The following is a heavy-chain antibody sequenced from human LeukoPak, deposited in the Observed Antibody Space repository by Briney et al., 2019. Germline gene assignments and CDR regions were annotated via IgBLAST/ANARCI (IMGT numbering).Heavy chain of an antibody. J-gene: IGHJ4*02. V-gene: IGHV3-23*01. Sequence: GGSLTPSSPPSGFPLSSYSMSWDRQAAARGVGWVSGISGIDARTYYVDSLTDRFTISRDNSTNTLYLQMNSLRAEDTAVYYCAKEQTTVTTRFDYWGQGTLVTVSS. CDR3: AKEQTTVTTRFDY. CDR1: GFPLSSYS. CDR2: ISGIDART. D-gene: IGHD4-17*01.